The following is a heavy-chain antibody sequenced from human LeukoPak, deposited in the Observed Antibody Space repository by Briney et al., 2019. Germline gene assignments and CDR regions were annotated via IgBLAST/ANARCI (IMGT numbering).Heavy chain of an antibody. CDR3: ARDNMGSYEY. D-gene: IGHD3-10*01. CDR2: INPNSGDT. CDR1: GYAFSGNP. Sequence: ASVKVSCKASGYAFSGNPIHWVRQAPGQGLEWMGRINPNSGDTYYAQKFQGRVTMTTDTSIGTAYMELSRLRSDDTAVYYCARDNMGSYEYWGQGTLVTVSS. J-gene: IGHJ1*01. V-gene: IGHV1-2*02.